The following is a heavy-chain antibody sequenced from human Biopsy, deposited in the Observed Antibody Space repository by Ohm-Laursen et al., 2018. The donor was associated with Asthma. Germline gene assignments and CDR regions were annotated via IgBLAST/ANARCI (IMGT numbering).Heavy chain of an antibody. V-gene: IGHV4-39*01. CDR3: ARHWNWGSFFDY. D-gene: IGHD7-27*01. CDR2: ISYTGNT. Sequence: SETLSLTCTVSGGSMSSSSYSWGWIRQPPGKGLEWIGSISYTGNTDIPSLRSRVTLSVDTSKTNFPLKLTSLTAADTAVFYCARHWNWGSFFDYWGQGMLVTVSS. J-gene: IGHJ4*02. CDR1: GGSMSSSSYS.